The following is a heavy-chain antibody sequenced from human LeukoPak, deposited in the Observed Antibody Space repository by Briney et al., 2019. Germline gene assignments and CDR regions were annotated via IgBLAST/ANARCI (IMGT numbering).Heavy chain of an antibody. Sequence: GSLRLSCAASGLTFSSYAMSWIRQPPGKGLEWIGEINHSGSTNYNPSLKSRVTISVDTSKNQFSLKLSSVTAADTAVYYCARGDYGDFDYWGQGTLVTVSS. CDR1: GLTFSSYA. CDR3: ARGDYGDFDY. J-gene: IGHJ4*02. D-gene: IGHD4-17*01. V-gene: IGHV4-34*01. CDR2: INHSGST.